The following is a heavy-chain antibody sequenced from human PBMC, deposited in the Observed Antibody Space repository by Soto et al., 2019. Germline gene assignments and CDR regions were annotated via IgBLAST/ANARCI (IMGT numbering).Heavy chain of an antibody. J-gene: IGHJ4*02. CDR3: ARDHPHSYGVYYFDY. CDR1: GGSISNYY. CDR2: IYSSGST. V-gene: IGHV4-59*01. Sequence: PSETLSLTCTVSGGSISNYYRNWIRQSPGKGLEWIGYIYSSGSTHYNSSLQNRVTISIDTSKNQVSLKVNSVTAADTAVYYCARDHPHSYGVYYFDYWGQGTLVTVSS. D-gene: IGHD5-18*01.